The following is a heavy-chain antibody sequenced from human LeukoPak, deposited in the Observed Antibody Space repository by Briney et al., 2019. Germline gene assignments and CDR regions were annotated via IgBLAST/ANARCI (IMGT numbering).Heavy chain of an antibody. J-gene: IGHJ6*03. D-gene: IGHD3-16*01. V-gene: IGHV4-61*02. CDR2: IYTSGST. Sequence: SQTLSLTCTVSGGSISSGSYYWSWTRQPAGKGLEWIGRIYTSGSTNYNPSLKSRVTISVDTSKNQFSLKLSSVTAADTAVYYCARGRGGAVGNYYYYYMDVWGKGTTVTVSS. CDR1: GGSISSGSYY. CDR3: ARGRGGAVGNYYYYYMDV.